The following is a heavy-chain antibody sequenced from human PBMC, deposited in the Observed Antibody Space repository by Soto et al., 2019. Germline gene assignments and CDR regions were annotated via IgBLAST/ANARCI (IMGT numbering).Heavy chain of an antibody. V-gene: IGHV3-23*01. Sequence: LRLSCAASGFTFSNFAMNWVRQAPGKGLEWVSGISGSGGSTYDADSVKGRFTISRDNSKNTLYLQMNSLRAEDTAVYYCAKDYCSSASCFPSYYYYGMDVWGQGTTVTVSS. J-gene: IGHJ6*02. CDR1: GFTFSNFA. CDR2: ISGSGGST. CDR3: AKDYCSSASCFPSYYYYGMDV. D-gene: IGHD2-2*01.